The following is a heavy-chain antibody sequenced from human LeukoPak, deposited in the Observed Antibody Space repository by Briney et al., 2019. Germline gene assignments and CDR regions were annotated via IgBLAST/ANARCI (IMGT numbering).Heavy chain of an antibody. CDR3: ARGGKTAMADY. CDR1: GFTFRDYY. V-gene: IGHV3-11*04. CDR2: ISGSGSTI. J-gene: IGHJ4*02. Sequence: GGSLRLSCAASGFTFRDYYMNWIRQAPGKGLEWISYISGSGSTIYYADSVKGRFTISRDNAKNSVYLQMNSLRAGDTAVYYCARGGKTAMADYWGQGTLVTASS. D-gene: IGHD5-18*01.